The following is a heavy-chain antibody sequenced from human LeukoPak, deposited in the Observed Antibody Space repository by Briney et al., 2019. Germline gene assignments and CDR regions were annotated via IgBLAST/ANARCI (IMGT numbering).Heavy chain of an antibody. CDR1: GFTFSSYA. J-gene: IGHJ5*02. CDR3: AKVGTIETTEELNWFDP. D-gene: IGHD4-11*01. CDR2: ISSSGDST. Sequence: PGGSLRLSCAASGFTFSSYAMIWVRQAPGKGLEWVSIISSSGDSTYYADSVKGRFTFSRDNSKNTLSLQMSSLGADDTAVCYCAKVGTIETTEELNWFDPWGQGTLVTVSS. V-gene: IGHV3-23*01.